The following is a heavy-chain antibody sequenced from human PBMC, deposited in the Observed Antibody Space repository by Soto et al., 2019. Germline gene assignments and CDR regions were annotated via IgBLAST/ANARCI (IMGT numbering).Heavy chain of an antibody. Sequence: QVQLQESGPGLVKPSETLSLTCTVSGGSISGYYWSWFRQPPGKGLEWIGYIYYSGSTTYTPSLKSRVTXXVXXSKNQFSLRLNSVTAADTAVYYCARLGGYYQAFDQWGQGSLVTVSS. CDR1: GGSISGYY. J-gene: IGHJ4*02. V-gene: IGHV4-59*08. CDR3: ARLGGYYQAFDQ. D-gene: IGHD3-22*01. CDR2: IYYSGST.